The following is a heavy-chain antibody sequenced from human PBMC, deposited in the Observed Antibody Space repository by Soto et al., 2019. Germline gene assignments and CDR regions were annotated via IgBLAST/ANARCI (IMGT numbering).Heavy chain of an antibody. CDR2: MNPNSGNT. CDR3: ARGHGVTIFGVVNLPFDP. Sequence: ASVKVSCKASGYTFTSYDINLVRQATGQGLEWMGWMNPNSGNTGYAQKFQGRVTMTRNTSISTAYMELSSLRSEDTAVYYCARGHGVTIFGVVNLPFDPWGQGTLVTVSS. CDR1: GYTFTSYD. J-gene: IGHJ5*02. D-gene: IGHD3-3*01. V-gene: IGHV1-8*01.